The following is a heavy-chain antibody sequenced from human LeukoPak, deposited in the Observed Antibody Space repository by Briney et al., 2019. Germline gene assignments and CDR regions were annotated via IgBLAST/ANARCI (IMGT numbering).Heavy chain of an antibody. Sequence: GGSLRLSCAASGFTFSAYGMHWVRQAPGKGLEWVALIWHDGSNKYYEGSVKGRFTIARDDSKNMLYLQMNSLRAEDTAVYYCARERDCSRTSYLPGCSSSCGAFDIWGQGTMVTVSS. D-gene: IGHD2-2*01. CDR1: GFTFSAYG. V-gene: IGHV3-33*01. CDR3: ARERDCSRTSYLPGCSSSCGAFDI. CDR2: IWHDGSNK. J-gene: IGHJ3*02.